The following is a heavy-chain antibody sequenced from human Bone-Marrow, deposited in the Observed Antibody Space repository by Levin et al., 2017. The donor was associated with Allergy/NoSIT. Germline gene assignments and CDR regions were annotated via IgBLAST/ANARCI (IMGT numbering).Heavy chain of an antibody. CDR1: GFTFSSYA. V-gene: IGHV3-23*01. CDR3: AKTGYCDSTSCPTANWYFDR. D-gene: IGHD2-2*01. CDR2: ISGSGGST. J-gene: IGHJ2*01. Sequence: PGGSLRLSCAASGFTFSSYAMSWVRQAPGKGLEWVSVISGSGGSTYYADSVKGRFTISRDSSKNTLYLQMNSLRAEDTAVYHCAKTGYCDSTSCPTANWYFDRWGRGTLVTVSS.